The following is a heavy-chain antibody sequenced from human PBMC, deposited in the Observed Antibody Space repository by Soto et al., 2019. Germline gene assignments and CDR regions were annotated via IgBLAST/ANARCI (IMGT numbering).Heavy chain of an antibody. CDR3: ARGGYCSGGSCYSAYYYYGMDV. D-gene: IGHD2-15*01. CDR1: GYTFTGYY. V-gene: IGHV1-2*02. Sequence: ASVKVSCKASGYTFTGYYMHWVRQAPGQGLEWMGWINPNSGGTNYARKFQGRVTMTRDTSISTAYMELSRLRSDDTAVYYCARGGYCSGGSCYSAYYYYGMDVWGQGTTVTVSS. J-gene: IGHJ6*02. CDR2: INPNSGGT.